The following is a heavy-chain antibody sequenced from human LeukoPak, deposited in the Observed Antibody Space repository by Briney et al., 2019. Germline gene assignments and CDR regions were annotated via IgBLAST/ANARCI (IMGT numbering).Heavy chain of an antibody. V-gene: IGHV4-59*01. CDR1: GFTFSSYA. CDR2: IYYSGST. CDR3: ARGFGSGYDFPTYYYGMDV. J-gene: IGHJ6*02. Sequence: GSLRLSCAASGFTFSSYAMSWIRQPPGKGLEWIGYIYYSGSTNYNPSLKSRVTISVDTSKNQFSLKLSSITAADTAVYYCARGFGSGYDFPTYYYGMDVWGQGTTVTVSS. D-gene: IGHD5-12*01.